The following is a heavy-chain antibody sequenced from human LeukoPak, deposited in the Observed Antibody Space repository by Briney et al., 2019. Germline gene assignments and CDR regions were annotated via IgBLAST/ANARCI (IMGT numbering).Heavy chain of an antibody. J-gene: IGHJ4*02. V-gene: IGHV4-38-2*02. D-gene: IGHD3-22*01. CDR1: GYSISSGYY. Sequence: SETLSLTCTVSGYSISSGYYWGWIRQPPGKGLEWIGSIYHSGSTYYNPSLKSRVTISVDTSKNQFSLKLSSVTAADTAVYYCARVNRLKTMYYYDSSGYYKEYYFDYWGQGTLVTVSS. CDR2: IYHSGST. CDR3: ARVNRLKTMYYYDSSGYYKEYYFDY.